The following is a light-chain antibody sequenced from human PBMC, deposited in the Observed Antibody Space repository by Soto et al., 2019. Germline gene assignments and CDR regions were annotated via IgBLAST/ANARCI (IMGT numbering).Light chain of an antibody. CDR3: QQRSSSIT. J-gene: IGKJ5*01. CDR2: DAS. V-gene: IGKV3-11*01. Sequence: EIVLTQSPATLSLSPEERATLSCRASQSVSSNLAWYQQKPGQAPRLLIYDASNRATGIPARFSGSGSGTDFTLTISGLEPEDFVVYYCQQRSSSITFGQGTRLEIK. CDR1: QSVSSN.